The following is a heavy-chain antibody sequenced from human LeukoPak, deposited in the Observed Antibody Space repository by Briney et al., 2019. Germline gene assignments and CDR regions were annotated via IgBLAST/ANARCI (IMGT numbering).Heavy chain of an antibody. CDR2: ISYDGSSK. J-gene: IGHJ6*02. CDR3: AKNTRDYYYYGMDV. V-gene: IGHV3-30*18. D-gene: IGHD2-2*02. CDR1: GFTLSSYG. Sequence: GGSLRLSCAASGFTLSSYGMHWVRQAPGKGLEWVAVISYDGSSKYYADSVKGRFTISRDNSKNTLYLQMNSLRAEDTAVYYCAKNTRDYYYYGMDVWGQGTTVTVSS.